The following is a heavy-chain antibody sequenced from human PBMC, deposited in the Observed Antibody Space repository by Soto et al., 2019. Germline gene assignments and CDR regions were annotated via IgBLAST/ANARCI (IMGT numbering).Heavy chain of an antibody. J-gene: IGHJ4*02. CDR1: SKTKTIDG. V-gene: IGHV1-18*01. D-gene: IGHD6-6*01. Sequence: SVTVFSTVSSKTKTIDGISWVRQAPGQGLEWMGWISTDNGNTNYAQKLQDRVTMTTDTSTSTAYMELSSLRSDDTAVYYCARDSYGYSSSSLDYWGQGTLVTVSS. CDR2: ISTDNGNT. CDR3: ARDSYGYSSSSLDY.